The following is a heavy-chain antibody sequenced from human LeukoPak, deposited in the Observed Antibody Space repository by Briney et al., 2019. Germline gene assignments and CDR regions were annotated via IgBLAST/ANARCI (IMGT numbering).Heavy chain of an antibody. V-gene: IGHV3-53*01. CDR3: AKGNGSVGCAFDI. J-gene: IGHJ3*02. CDR1: GFTVSGNY. D-gene: IGHD1-1*01. Sequence: GGSLRLSCAASGFTVSGNYMSWVRQAPGKGLVWVSVIFSGGATYHADSVQGRFTISRDNSKNTLYLQMNSLRAEDTAVYYCAKGNGSVGCAFDIWGRGTVVTVSS. CDR2: IFSGGAT.